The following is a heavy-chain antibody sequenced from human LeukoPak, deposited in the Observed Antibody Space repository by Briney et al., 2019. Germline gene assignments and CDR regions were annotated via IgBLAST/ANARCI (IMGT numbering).Heavy chain of an antibody. CDR1: GGSISSYY. CDR2: IYYSGST. V-gene: IGHV4-59*01. J-gene: IGHJ3*02. CDR3: ARASGSYRWGAWGRPDAFDI. D-gene: IGHD1-26*01. Sequence: SETLSLTCTVPGGSISSYYWSWIRQPPGKGLEWIGYIYYSGSTNYNPSLKSRVTISVDTSKNQFSLKLSSVTAADTAVYYCARASGSYRWGAWGRPDAFDIWGQGTMVTVSS.